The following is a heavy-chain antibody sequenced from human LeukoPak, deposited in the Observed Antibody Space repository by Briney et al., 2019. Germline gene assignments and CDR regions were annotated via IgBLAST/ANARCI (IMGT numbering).Heavy chain of an antibody. Sequence: PSETLSLTCTVSGGAINNNNYYWSWIRQSLGTVLEWIGSIYYSGSTYYNPSLKSRVAISIDTSKNQFSLNLTSVTAADTAVYYCARRAGDGFVDFWGQGTLVTVSS. J-gene: IGHJ4*02. CDR3: ARRAGDGFVDF. CDR2: IYYSGST. D-gene: IGHD5-24*01. CDR1: GGAINNNNYY. V-gene: IGHV4-39*01.